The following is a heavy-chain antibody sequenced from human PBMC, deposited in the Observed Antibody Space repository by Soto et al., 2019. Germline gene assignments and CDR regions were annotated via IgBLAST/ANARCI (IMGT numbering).Heavy chain of an antibody. Sequence: SETLSLTCSVSGGSISSGSYYWGWIRQTPGRGLEWIASMYHGGTTYSNPSLKSRVTISVDTSKNQFSPRLTSVTAADTAVYYCARRGVGAAATNWFDPWGQGTLVTVSS. CDR3: ARRGVGAAATNWFDP. D-gene: IGHD6-13*01. CDR2: MYHGGTT. CDR1: GGSISSGSYY. J-gene: IGHJ5*02. V-gene: IGHV4-39*01.